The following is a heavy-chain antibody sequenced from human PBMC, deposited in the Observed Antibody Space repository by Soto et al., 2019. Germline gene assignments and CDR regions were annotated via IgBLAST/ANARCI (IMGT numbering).Heavy chain of an antibody. D-gene: IGHD3-22*01. V-gene: IGHV3-11*06. CDR3: ARDGDYYYDSSGYSGY. J-gene: IGHJ4*02. CDR1: GFTFSDYY. Sequence: GGSLRLSCAASGFTFSDYYMSWIRQAPGKGLEWVSYISSSSYTNYADSVKGRFTISRDNAKNSLYLQMNSLRAEDTAVYYCARDGDYYYDSSGYSGYWGQGTLVTVSS. CDR2: ISSSSYT.